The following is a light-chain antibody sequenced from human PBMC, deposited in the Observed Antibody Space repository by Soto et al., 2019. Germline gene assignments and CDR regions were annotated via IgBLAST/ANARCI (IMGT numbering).Light chain of an antibody. J-gene: IGKJ2*01. V-gene: IGKV3-11*01. CDR1: QIVTSS. CDR3: QLRSDWPPTYT. Sequence: EIVLTQSPATLALSPGTGATLSCRASQIVTSSLAWYQQRPGQAPRLLIYDTFTRATGIPARFSAKGAGTDFALTISSLEPEDSAVSCCQLRSDWPPTYTFGQGTKLE. CDR2: DTF.